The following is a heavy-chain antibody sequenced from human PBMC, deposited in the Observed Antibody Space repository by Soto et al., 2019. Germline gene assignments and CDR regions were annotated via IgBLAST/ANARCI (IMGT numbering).Heavy chain of an antibody. J-gene: IGHJ6*02. Sequence: QVQLQESGPGLVKPSETLSLTCTVSGGSISGYYWSWIRQPPGRGLEWIGYIYYSGSTKYNPSLKSRLTIAIDTSKKQCSLKLSSVTAADTAVYYCAALWTGFYGMDVWGQGTTVTVSS. CDR1: GGSISGYY. CDR2: IYYSGST. CDR3: AALWTGFYGMDV. V-gene: IGHV4-59*01. D-gene: IGHD3-3*01.